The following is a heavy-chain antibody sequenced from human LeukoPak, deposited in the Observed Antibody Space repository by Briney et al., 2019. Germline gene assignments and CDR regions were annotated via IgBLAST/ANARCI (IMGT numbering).Heavy chain of an antibody. CDR1: GFTVSSNY. CDR3: ARDRGGRKRYSSGWYPPDY. Sequence: GGSLSLSCAASGFTVSSNYMSGVRQAPGKGLEWVSVIYSGGSTYYADSVKGRFTISRDNSKNTLYLQMNGLRAEDTAVYYCARDRGGRKRYSSGWYPPDYWGQGTLVTVSS. D-gene: IGHD6-19*01. CDR2: IYSGGST. J-gene: IGHJ4*02. V-gene: IGHV3-66*02.